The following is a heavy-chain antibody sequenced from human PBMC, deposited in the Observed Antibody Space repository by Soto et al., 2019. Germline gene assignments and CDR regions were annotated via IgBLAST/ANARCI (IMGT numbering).Heavy chain of an antibody. CDR2: ISGSGIST. J-gene: IGHJ2*01. CDR1: GFTFRSYA. V-gene: IGHV3-23*01. Sequence: DVPLLESGGGLVQPGGSLRLSCAASGFTFRSYAMSWVRQAPGKGLEWVSGISGSGISTHYADSVKGRFTVSRDNSKNTLYLQMNSLRAEDTAVYNCAKEPVGPDWYFDLWGRSTLVTVSS. CDR3: AKEPVGPDWYFDL.